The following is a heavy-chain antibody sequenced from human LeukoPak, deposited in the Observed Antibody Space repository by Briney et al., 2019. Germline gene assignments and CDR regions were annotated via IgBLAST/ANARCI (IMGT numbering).Heavy chain of an antibody. J-gene: IGHJ6*02. CDR2: INHNGNVN. CDR1: GFPLSDAW. Sequence: PGGSLRLSCAVSGFPLSDAWMNWARQAPGKGLEWVASINHNGNVNYYVDSVKGRFTISRDNAKNSLYLQMSNLRAEDTAVYFCARGGGLDVWGQGATVTVS. V-gene: IGHV3-7*03. CDR3: ARGGGLDV. D-gene: IGHD3-16*01.